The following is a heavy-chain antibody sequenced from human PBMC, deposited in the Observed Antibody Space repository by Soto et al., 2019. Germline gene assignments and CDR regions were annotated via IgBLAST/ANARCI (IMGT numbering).Heavy chain of an antibody. V-gene: IGHV3-72*01. Sequence: EVQLAASGGGLVQPGGSLRLSCAASGFTFSDHYMDWVRQAPGKGLEWVGRSRDKVHSHTTEYAASVKGRLTISRGDSENSLYLQMNSLKTEDTAVYYCARGVVSTGYFAYWGQGTLVTVSS. CDR2: SRDKVHSHTT. D-gene: IGHD5-12*01. CDR1: GFTFSDHY. J-gene: IGHJ4*02. CDR3: ARGVVSTGYFAY.